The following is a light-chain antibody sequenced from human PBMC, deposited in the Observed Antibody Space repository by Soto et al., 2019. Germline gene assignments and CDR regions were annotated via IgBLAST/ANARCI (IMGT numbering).Light chain of an antibody. CDR2: GAS. Sequence: EIVMTQSPATLSVSLGERATLSCRASQSVSSNLAWYQQKPGQAPRLLIYGASTRATGIPARFSGSGSGTEFTLTISSLQSEDFAVYYCQQYTNWPPFTFGQGTRLEIK. CDR1: QSVSSN. V-gene: IGKV3-15*01. J-gene: IGKJ5*01. CDR3: QQYTNWPPFT.